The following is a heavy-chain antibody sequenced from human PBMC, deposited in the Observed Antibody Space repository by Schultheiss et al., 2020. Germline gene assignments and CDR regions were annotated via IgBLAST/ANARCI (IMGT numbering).Heavy chain of an antibody. Sequence: GGSLRLSCAASGFTFSSYAMSWVRQAPGKGQEWVSAISGSGGSTYYADSVKGRFTISRDNAKNSLYLQMNSLRAEDTAVYYCAREIAAAGSVNWFDPWGQGTLVTVSS. CDR2: ISGSGGST. D-gene: IGHD6-13*01. CDR3: AREIAAAGSVNWFDP. J-gene: IGHJ5*02. CDR1: GFTFSSYA. V-gene: IGHV3-23*01.